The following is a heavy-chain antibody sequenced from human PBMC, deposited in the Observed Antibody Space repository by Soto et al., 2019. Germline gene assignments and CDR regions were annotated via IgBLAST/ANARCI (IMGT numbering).Heavy chain of an antibody. CDR2: IIPILGIA. D-gene: IGHD3-16*02. CDR3: ARSRIMITFGGVIVPANLDY. J-gene: IGHJ4*02. V-gene: IGHV1-69*02. CDR1: GGTFSSYT. Sequence: ASVKVSCKASGGTFSSYTISWVRQAPGQGLEWMGRIIPILGIANYAQKFQGRVTITADKSTSTAYMELSSLRSDDTAVYYCARSRIMITFGGVIVPANLDYWGQGTLVTVSS.